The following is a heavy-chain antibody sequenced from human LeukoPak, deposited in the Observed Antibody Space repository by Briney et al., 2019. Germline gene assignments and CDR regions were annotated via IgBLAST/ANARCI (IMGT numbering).Heavy chain of an antibody. CDR1: GYSFTSYG. Sequence: ASVKVSCKASGYSFTSYGISWVRQAPGQGLEWMGWISAYNGNTNYAQKLQGRVTMTTDTSTSTAYMELRSLRSDDTAVYYCAREWEPRSYGSGPLDYWGQGTLVTVSS. CDR3: AREWEPRSYGSGPLDY. CDR2: ISAYNGNT. V-gene: IGHV1-18*01. J-gene: IGHJ4*02. D-gene: IGHD3-10*01.